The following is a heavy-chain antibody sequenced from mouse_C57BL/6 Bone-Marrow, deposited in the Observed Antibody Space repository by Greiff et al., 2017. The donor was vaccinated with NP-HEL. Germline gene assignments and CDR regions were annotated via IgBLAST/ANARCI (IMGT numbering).Heavy chain of an antibody. CDR2: IYPGGGYT. CDR3: ARYFDV. J-gene: IGHJ1*03. Sequence: VKLVESGAELVRPGTSVKMSCKASGYTFTNYWIGWAKQRPGHGLEWIGDIYPGGGYTNYNEKFKGKATLTADKSSSTAYMQFSSLTSEDSAIYYCARYFDVWGTGTTVTVSS. V-gene: IGHV1-63*01. CDR1: GYTFTNYW.